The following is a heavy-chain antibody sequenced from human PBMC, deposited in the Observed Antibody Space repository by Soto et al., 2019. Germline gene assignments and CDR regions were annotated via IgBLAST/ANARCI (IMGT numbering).Heavy chain of an antibody. Sequence: RLSCAASGFTFNTYGMHWVRQAPGKGLEWVAGISYDAKSKLYVDSVRGRFTISRDNSKNTLFLQMDSLRPEDTALYYCARGLLAAGPFDSWGQGTLVTVPS. CDR3: ARGLLAAGPFDS. D-gene: IGHD2-8*02. CDR2: ISYDAKSK. V-gene: IGHV3-30*03. J-gene: IGHJ4*02. CDR1: GFTFNTYG.